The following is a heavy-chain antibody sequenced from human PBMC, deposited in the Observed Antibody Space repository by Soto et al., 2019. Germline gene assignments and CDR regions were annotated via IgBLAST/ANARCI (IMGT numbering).Heavy chain of an antibody. D-gene: IGHD2-2*02. CDR2: IYYSGST. CDR1: GGSISSSSYY. CDR3: ASTAQAAIVDYYYYGMDV. J-gene: IGHJ6*02. Sequence: QLQLQESGPGLVKPSETLSLTCTVSGGSISSSSYYWGWIRQPPGKGLEWIGSIYYSGSTYYNPSLKSRVTISVDTSKNQFSLKLSSVTAADTAVYYCASTAQAAIVDYYYYGMDVWGQGTTVTVSS. V-gene: IGHV4-39*01.